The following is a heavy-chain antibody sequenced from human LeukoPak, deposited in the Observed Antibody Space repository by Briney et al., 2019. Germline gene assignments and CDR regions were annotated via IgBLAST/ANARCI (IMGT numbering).Heavy chain of an antibody. Sequence: ASVKVSCKASGYTFTGYYMHWVRQASGQGLEWMGWINPNSGGTSYAQKFQGRVTMTRDTSISTAYLQWSSLKASDTAMYYCARHRDCSSGACYPDYWGQGTLVTVSS. J-gene: IGHJ4*02. D-gene: IGHD2-15*01. CDR1: GYTFTGYY. CDR2: INPNSGGT. V-gene: IGHV1-2*02. CDR3: ARHRDCSSGACYPDY.